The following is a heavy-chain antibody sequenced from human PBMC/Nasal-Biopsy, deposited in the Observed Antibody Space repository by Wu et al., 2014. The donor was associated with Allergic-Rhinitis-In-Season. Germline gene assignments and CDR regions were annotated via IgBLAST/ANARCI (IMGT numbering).Heavy chain of an antibody. V-gene: IGHV3-23*01. D-gene: IGHD6-13*01. CDR1: GFTFSSDA. J-gene: IGHJ4*02. CDR2: ITGDDGT. Sequence: LRLSCAASGFTFSSDAVSWVRQAPGKGLEWVSLITGDDGTYYADSVKGRFTISRDNSKNTLYLQMNSLRADDTAVYYCAKALIIPGYSSWLGYFDYWGQGTLVTVSS. CDR3: AKALIIPGYSSWLGYFDY.